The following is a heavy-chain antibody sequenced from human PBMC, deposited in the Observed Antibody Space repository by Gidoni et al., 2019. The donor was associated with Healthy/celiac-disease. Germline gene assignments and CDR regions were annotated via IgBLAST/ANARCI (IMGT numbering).Heavy chain of an antibody. V-gene: IGHV3-48*01. CDR3: ARDRGRIAAAGLDY. CDR2: ISSSSSTI. CDR1: GFTFSSYS. J-gene: IGHJ4*02. D-gene: IGHD6-13*01. Sequence: EVQLVESGGGLVQPGGSLRLSCAASGFTFSSYSMNWVRQAPGKGLAWVSYISSSSSTIYYADSVKGRFTISRDNAKNSLYLQMNSLRAEDTAVYYCARDRGRIAAAGLDYWGQGTLVTVSS.